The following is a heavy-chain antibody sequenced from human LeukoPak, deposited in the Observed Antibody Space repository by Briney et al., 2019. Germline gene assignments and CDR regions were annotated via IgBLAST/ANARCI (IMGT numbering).Heavy chain of an antibody. J-gene: IGHJ4*02. Sequence: SATLSLTCAVYGGSFSGYYWSWIRQPPGKGLEWIGEINHSGSTNYNPSLKSRVTISVDTSKNQFSLKLSSVTAADTAVYYCARTRVSADSSGYYQPFDYWGQGTLVTVSS. CDR2: INHSGST. D-gene: IGHD3-22*01. CDR1: GGSFSGYY. V-gene: IGHV4-34*01. CDR3: ARTRVSADSSGYYQPFDY.